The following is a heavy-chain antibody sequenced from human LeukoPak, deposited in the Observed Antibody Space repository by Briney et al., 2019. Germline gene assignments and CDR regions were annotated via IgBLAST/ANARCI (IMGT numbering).Heavy chain of an antibody. CDR1: GGSISSGDYY. CDR2: IYYSGST. V-gene: IGHV4-30-4*01. Sequence: SETLSLTCTVSGGSISSGDYYWSWIRQPPGKGLGWIGYIYYSGSTYYNPSLKSRVTISVDTSKNQFSLKLSSVTAADTAVYYCARVGPIVVVPAAIARWFDPWGQGTLVTVSS. D-gene: IGHD2-2*02. J-gene: IGHJ5*02. CDR3: ARVGPIVVVPAAIARWFDP.